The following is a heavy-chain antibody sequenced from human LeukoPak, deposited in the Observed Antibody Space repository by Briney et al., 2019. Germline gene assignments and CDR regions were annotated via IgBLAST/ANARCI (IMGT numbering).Heavy chain of an antibody. Sequence: GESLKISCKGSGYSFTSYWIGWVRQMPGKGLEWMGIIYSGDSETRYSPSFQGQVTISADKSVSTAYLQWSSLKASDSAIYYCARLALYYYDSGTRYYFDYWGQGTLVTVSS. CDR3: ARLALYYYDSGTRYYFDY. V-gene: IGHV5-51*01. J-gene: IGHJ4*02. CDR1: GYSFTSYW. D-gene: IGHD3-10*01. CDR2: IYSGDSET.